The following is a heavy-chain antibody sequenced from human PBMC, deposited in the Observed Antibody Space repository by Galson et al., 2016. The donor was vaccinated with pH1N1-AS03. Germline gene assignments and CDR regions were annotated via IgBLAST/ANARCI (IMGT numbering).Heavy chain of an antibody. CDR1: GFTFSDFA. CDR3: ARPAHDFGRPYHMDV. D-gene: IGHD3/OR15-3a*01. V-gene: IGHV3-30-3*01. Sequence: SLRLSCAASGFTFSDFAMHWVRQAPGKGLDWVAVISYDGSNKYYEDSVKGRFTISRDSSKNTLYLQMNSLRPEDTAMYYCARPAHDFGRPYHMDVWGQGTTVTVSS. J-gene: IGHJ6*02. CDR2: ISYDGSNK.